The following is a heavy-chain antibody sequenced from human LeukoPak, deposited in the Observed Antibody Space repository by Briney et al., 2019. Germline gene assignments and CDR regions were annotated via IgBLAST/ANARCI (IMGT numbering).Heavy chain of an antibody. CDR2: IYTSGIT. CDR3: ARWSGSVTARNYYYYMDV. D-gene: IGHD6-6*01. J-gene: IGHJ6*03. Sequence: PSQTLSLTCTVSGGSVRRGNYYWTWIRQPAGSGLEWIGRIYTSGITDYNPSLRTRVTISVDASRNQSSLNLSSVTAADTAVYYCARWSGSVTARNYYYYMDVWGEGTTVTVSS. CDR1: GGSVRRGNYY. V-gene: IGHV4-61*02.